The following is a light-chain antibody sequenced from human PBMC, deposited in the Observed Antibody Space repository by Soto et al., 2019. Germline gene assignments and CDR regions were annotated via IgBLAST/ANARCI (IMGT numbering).Light chain of an antibody. CDR3: QSYDSSLSGYV. V-gene: IGLV1-40*01. J-gene: IGLJ1*01. CDR2: ENN. CDR1: SSNIEAGYE. Sequence: QLVLTQPPSVSEAPGQRVTISCTGSSSNIEAGYEAHWYQQVPGTAPKLLIYENNNRPSGVPDRFSGSKSGTSASLAITGLQAEDEAEYYCQSYDSSLSGYVFGTGTKLTVL.